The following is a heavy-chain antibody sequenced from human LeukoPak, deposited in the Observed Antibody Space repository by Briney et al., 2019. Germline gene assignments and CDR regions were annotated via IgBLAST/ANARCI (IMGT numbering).Heavy chain of an antibody. CDR1: GFTFSSYA. V-gene: IGHV3-23*01. CDR3: AKSPGGGWLRHFDY. D-gene: IGHD5-12*01. J-gene: IGHJ4*02. CDR2: ISGSGGST. Sequence: GGSLRLSCAASGFTFSSYAMSWVRQAPGKGLEWVSAISGSGGSTYYADSVKGRFTISRGNSKNTLYLQMNSLRAEDTAVYYCAKSPGGGWLRHFDYWGQGTLVTVSS.